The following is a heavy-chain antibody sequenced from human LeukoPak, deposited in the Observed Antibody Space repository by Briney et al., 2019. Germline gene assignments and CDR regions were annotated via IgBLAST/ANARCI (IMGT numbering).Heavy chain of an antibody. CDR3: ARGQPHGKGY. V-gene: IGHV3-74*01. CDR2: IASDGSST. Sequence: GGSLRLSCAASGFTFSSYWMNWVRQAPGKGLVWVSRIASDGSSTTYADSVKGRFSISRDNAKNTLYLQMNSLRVEDTAVYYCARGQPHGKGYWGQGTLVTVSS. CDR1: GFTFSSYW. J-gene: IGHJ4*02. D-gene: IGHD4-23*01.